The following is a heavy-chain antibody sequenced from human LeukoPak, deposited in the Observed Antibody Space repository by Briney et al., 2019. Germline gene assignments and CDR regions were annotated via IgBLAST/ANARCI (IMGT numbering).Heavy chain of an antibody. J-gene: IGHJ4*02. CDR3: ARAQYGSSWYGAIDY. Sequence: GGSLRLSCAASGFTFNAYAIHWVRQAPGKGLEWVAVISYDGSNKYYADSVKGRFTISRDNSKNTLYLQMNSLRAEDTAVYYCARAQYGSSWYGAIDYWGQGTLVTVSS. CDR2: ISYDGSNK. D-gene: IGHD6-13*01. V-gene: IGHV3-30*19. CDR1: GFTFNAYA.